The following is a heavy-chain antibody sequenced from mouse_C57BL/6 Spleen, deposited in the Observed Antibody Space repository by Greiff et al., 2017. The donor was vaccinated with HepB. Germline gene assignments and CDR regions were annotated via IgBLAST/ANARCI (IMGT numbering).Heavy chain of an antibody. CDR1: GYTFTDYN. CDR2: INPNNGGT. CDR3: ARYYYGSSSPYFDY. J-gene: IGHJ2*01. Sequence: EVQLQQSGPELVKPGASVKMSCKASGYTFTDYNMHWVKQSHGKSLEWIGYINPNNGGTSYNQKFKGKATLTVNKSSSTAYMELRSLTSEDSAVYYCARYYYGSSSPYFDYWGQGTTLTVSS. D-gene: IGHD1-1*01. V-gene: IGHV1-22*01.